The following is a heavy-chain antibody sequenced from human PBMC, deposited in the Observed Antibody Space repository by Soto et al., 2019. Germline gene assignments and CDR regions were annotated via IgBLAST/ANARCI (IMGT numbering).Heavy chain of an antibody. J-gene: IGHJ4*02. D-gene: IGHD3-10*01. Sequence: QVQLQESGPGLVKPSGTLSLTCAVSGGSISSSNWWSWVRQPPGKGLEWIGEIYHSGSTNYNPSLKSRVTISVDKSKNQFSLKLSSVTAADTAVYYCARVWAAYYYGSGSLTFDYWGQGTLVTVSS. CDR1: GGSISSSNW. V-gene: IGHV4-4*02. CDR2: IYHSGST. CDR3: ARVWAAYYYGSGSLTFDY.